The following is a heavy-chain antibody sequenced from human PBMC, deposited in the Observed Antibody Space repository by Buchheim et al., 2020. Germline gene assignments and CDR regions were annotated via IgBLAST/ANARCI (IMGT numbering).Heavy chain of an antibody. CDR1: GFTFSTYG. D-gene: IGHD6-19*01. Sequence: QVQLVESGGGVVQPGRSLRLSCAASGFTFSTYGMHWVRQAPGKGLEWVAVISYDGSDKYYADSVKSRFTISRDNSKKTLYLQMNSLRAEDTAVYYCAKVAGAVAGTYDYWGQGTL. V-gene: IGHV3-30*18. CDR3: AKVAGAVAGTYDY. CDR2: ISYDGSDK. J-gene: IGHJ4*02.